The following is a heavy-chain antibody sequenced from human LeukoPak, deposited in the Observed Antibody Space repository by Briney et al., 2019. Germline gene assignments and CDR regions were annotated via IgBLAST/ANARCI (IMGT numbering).Heavy chain of an antibody. CDR1: GLTFSTSG. V-gene: IGHV3-21*06. Sequence: GGSLRLSCTTSGLTFSTSGFNWVRQAPGKGLGWVASIGPTGFDRYHADAIKGRFTTTRENANNFLYLQMDSLRAEDTAVYYCATETNGRHYDYWGKGTLLTVSS. D-gene: IGHD1-14*01. J-gene: IGHJ4*02. CDR3: ATETNGRHYDY. CDR2: IGPTGFDR.